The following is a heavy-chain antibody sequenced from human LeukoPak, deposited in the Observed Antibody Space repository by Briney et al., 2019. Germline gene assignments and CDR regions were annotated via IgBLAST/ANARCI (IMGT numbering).Heavy chain of an antibody. V-gene: IGHV4-59*12. CDR1: GGSISSYY. Sequence: PSETLSLTCTVPGGSISSYYWSWIRQPPGKGLEWIGYIYYSGSTNYNPSLKSRVTISVDTSKNQFSLKLSSVTAADTAVYYCARVVYSGRWLRSDDYWGQGTLVTVSS. J-gene: IGHJ4*02. D-gene: IGHD5-12*01. CDR2: IYYSGST. CDR3: ARVVYSGRWLRSDDY.